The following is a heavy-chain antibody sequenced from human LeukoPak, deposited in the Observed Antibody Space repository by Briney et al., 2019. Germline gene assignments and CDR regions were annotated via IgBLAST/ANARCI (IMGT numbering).Heavy chain of an antibody. CDR1: GFTFSNYW. D-gene: IGHD6-19*01. CDR2: IKTDRSEK. J-gene: IGHJ1*01. CDR3: ATYRSLNRREFQF. Sequence: PGGSLRLSCEGSGFTFSNYWMGWVRQAPGKGLQWVANIKTDRSEKYYVDSVKGRFTISRDNAKNSLYLQMNSLRAEDTAVYYCATYRSLNRREFQFWGQGTLLTVSS. V-gene: IGHV3-7*01.